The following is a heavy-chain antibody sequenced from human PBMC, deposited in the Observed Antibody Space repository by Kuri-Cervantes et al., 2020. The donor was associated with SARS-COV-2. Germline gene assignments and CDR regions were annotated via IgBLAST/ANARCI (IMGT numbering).Heavy chain of an antibody. V-gene: IGHV4-34*01. CDR2: IYYSGST. CDR1: GWSFSGYY. J-gene: IGHJ4*02. Sequence: SETLSLTCAVYGWSFSGYYWSWIRQPPGKGLEWIGSIYYSGSTYYNPSLKSRVTISVDTSKNQFSLKLSSVTAADTAVYYCARQRGGFLEWLLYYDYWGQGTLVTVSS. CDR3: ARQRGGFLEWLLYYDY. D-gene: IGHD3-3*01.